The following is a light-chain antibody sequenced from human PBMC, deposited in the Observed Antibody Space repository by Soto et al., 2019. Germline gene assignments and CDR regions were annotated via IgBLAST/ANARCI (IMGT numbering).Light chain of an antibody. CDR3: QQSYNTLT. CDR1: QTISTY. Sequence: DIQMTQSPSSLSASVGDRVTITCRASQTISTYLHWYQQKPGKAPKLLIYDASRLQSGVPSRFSGSGSGTDFTLTISSLQPEDIASYYCQQSYNTLTFGQGTRLEIK. V-gene: IGKV1-39*01. J-gene: IGKJ5*01. CDR2: DAS.